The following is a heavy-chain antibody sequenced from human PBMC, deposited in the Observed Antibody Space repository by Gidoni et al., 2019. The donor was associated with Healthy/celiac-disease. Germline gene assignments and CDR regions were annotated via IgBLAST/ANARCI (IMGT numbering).Heavy chain of an antibody. CDR2: ISSSGSTI. D-gene: IGHD3-3*01. CDR3: ARDLISTIFGTSYGMDV. V-gene: IGHV3-48*03. CDR1: GFTFSSYE. Sequence: EVQLVESGGGLVQPGGSLRLSCAASGFTFSSYEMNWVRQAPGKGLEWVSYISSSGSTIYYADSVKGRFTISRDNAKNSLYLQMNSLRAEDTAVYYCARDLISTIFGTSYGMDVWGQGTTVTVSS. J-gene: IGHJ6*02.